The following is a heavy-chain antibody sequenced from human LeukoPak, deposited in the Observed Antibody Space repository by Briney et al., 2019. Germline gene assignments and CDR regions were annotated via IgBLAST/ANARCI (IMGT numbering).Heavy chain of an antibody. CDR2: TKKTGTET. V-gene: IGHV3-7*01. Sequence: GGSLRLSCVASGFSFSHCWMSWVRQAPGKGLEWVAYTKKTGTETYYVDSVKGRFTITRDNTRNSLFLQMHSLRAEDTAVYFCAREDGYCSGGNCYSYFDSWGQGTLVTVSS. J-gene: IGHJ4*02. D-gene: IGHD2-15*01. CDR1: GFSFSHCW. CDR3: AREDGYCSGGNCYSYFDS.